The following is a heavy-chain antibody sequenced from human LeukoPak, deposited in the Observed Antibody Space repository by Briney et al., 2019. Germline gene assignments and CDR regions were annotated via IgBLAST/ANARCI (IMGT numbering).Heavy chain of an antibody. V-gene: IGHV1-8*01. D-gene: IGHD2-2*01. CDR2: MNPNSGNT. Sequence: ASVKVSCKASGYTFTSYDINWVRQATGQGLEWMGWMNPNSGNTSYAQKFQGRVTMTRNTSISTAYMELSSLRSEDTAVYYCARGAYCSSTSCGYYYYYYGMDVWGQGTTVTVSS. CDR3: ARGAYCSSTSCGYYYYYYGMDV. CDR1: GYTFTSYD. J-gene: IGHJ6*02.